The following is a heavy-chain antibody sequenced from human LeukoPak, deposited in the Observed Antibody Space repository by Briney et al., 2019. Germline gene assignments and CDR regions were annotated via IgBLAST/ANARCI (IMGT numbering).Heavy chain of an antibody. J-gene: IGHJ4*02. D-gene: IGHD6-13*01. V-gene: IGHV4-59*01. CDR2: IYYSGST. CDR3: ASTRRGAAALDY. CDR1: GGSISSYY. Sequence: SETLSLTCTVSGGSISSYYWSWIRQPPGKGLEWIGYIYYSGSTNYNPSLKSRVTISVDTSKNQFSLKLSSVTAADTAVYYCASTRRGAAALDYWGQGTPVTVSS.